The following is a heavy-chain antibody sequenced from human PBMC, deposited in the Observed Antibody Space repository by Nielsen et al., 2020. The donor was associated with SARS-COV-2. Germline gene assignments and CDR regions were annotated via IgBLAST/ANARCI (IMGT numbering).Heavy chain of an antibody. D-gene: IGHD3-10*01. Sequence: SETLSLTCTVSGGSISSGDYYWSWIRQPPGKGLEWIGYIYYSGSTYYNPSLKSRVTISVDTFKNQFSLKLSSVTAADTAVYYCARGLSKPRWFGLAFDPWGQGTLVTVSS. CDR1: GGSISSGDYY. J-gene: IGHJ5*02. V-gene: IGHV4-30-4*01. CDR3: ARGLSKPRWFGLAFDP. CDR2: IYYSGST.